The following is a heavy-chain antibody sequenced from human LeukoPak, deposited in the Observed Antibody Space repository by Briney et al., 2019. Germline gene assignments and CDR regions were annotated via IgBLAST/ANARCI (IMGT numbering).Heavy chain of an antibody. CDR3: ARNPVTGTNPKFDF. CDR2: ISASGSI. Sequence: SETLSLTCSVSGDSISGYFWSWIRQPVGEGLEYIGRISASGSINYNPSLKSRFSMSIDKSKHQFSLNVSPVTAADTAMYYCARNPVTGTNPKFDFWGQGILVTVSS. CDR1: GDSISGYF. D-gene: IGHD1-1*01. V-gene: IGHV4-4*07. J-gene: IGHJ4*02.